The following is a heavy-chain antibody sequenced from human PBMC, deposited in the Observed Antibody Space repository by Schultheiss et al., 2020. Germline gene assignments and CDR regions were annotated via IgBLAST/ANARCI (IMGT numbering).Heavy chain of an antibody. CDR2: IGTAGDP. CDR3: ARASDYVWGTYRLDYYYGMDV. V-gene: IGHV3-13*05. J-gene: IGHJ6*02. D-gene: IGHD3-16*02. CDR1: GFTFSSYD. Sequence: GESLKISCAASGFTFSSYDMHWVRQATGKGLEWVSAIGTAGDPYYPGSVKGRLTISRDNAKNSLYLQMNSLRAEDTAVYYCARASDYVWGTYRLDYYYGMDVWGQGTTVTVSS.